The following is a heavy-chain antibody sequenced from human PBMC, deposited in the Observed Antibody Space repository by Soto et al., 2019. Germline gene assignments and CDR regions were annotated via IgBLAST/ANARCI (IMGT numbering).Heavy chain of an antibody. CDR1: GGTFSSYT. Sequence: QVQLVQSGAEVKKPGSSVKVSCKGSGGTFSSYTISWVRQAPGQGLEWMGRIIPILGIANYAQKFQGRVTITADKSTSTAYMELSSLRSEDTAVYYCARTEGAGTGDFDYWGQGTLVTVSS. CDR2: IIPILGIA. CDR3: ARTEGAGTGDFDY. V-gene: IGHV1-69*02. D-gene: IGHD6-19*01. J-gene: IGHJ4*02.